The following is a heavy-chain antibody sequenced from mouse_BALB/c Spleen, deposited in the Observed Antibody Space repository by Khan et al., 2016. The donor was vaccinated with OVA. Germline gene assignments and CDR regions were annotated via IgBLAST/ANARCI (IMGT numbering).Heavy chain of an antibody. CDR2: ISTYSGNT. Sequence: QVQLQQSGPELVRPGVSVKISCKGSGYTFTDYAIYWVKQSPAKSLEWVGLISTYSGNTNYNQKFKVQATMTVDKSSSTAYMELARLTSEDSSIYYGARPDYDGYYDYWGQGTTLTVSA. J-gene: IGHJ2*01. CDR1: GYTFTDYA. V-gene: IGHV1S137*01. CDR3: ARPDYDGYYDY. D-gene: IGHD2-3*01.